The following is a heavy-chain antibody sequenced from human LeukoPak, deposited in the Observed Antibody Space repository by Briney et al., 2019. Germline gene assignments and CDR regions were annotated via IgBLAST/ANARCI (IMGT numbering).Heavy chain of an antibody. V-gene: IGHV4-34*01. Sequence: SETLSLTCAVYGGSFSGYYWSWIRQPPGKGLEWIGEINHSGSTTYNPSLKSRVTISVDTSKNQLSLKLRSVTAADTAVYYCARGEAVAAAGTSKYFQHWGQGTLVTVSS. J-gene: IGHJ1*01. D-gene: IGHD6-13*01. CDR3: ARGEAVAAAGTSKYFQH. CDR2: INHSGST. CDR1: GGSFSGYY.